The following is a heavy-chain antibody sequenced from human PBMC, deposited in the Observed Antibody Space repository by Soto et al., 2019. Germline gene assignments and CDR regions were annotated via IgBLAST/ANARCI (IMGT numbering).Heavy chain of an antibody. Sequence: GGSLRLSCAASGFTFSSYSMNWVRQAPGKGLEWVSSISSSSYIYYADSVKGRFTISRDNAKNSLYLQMNSLRAEDTAVYYCARDHEDCSSTSCYSGTWFDPWGQGTLVTVSS. D-gene: IGHD2-2*01. CDR1: GFTFSSYS. V-gene: IGHV3-21*01. CDR2: ISSSSYI. J-gene: IGHJ5*02. CDR3: ARDHEDCSSTSCYSGTWFDP.